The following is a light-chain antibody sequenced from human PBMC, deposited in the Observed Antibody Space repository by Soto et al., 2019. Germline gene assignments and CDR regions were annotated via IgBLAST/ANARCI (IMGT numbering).Light chain of an antibody. Sequence: IVFTQSPGTLSLSPGERATLSCRASQSVSILLAWYQQKLGQAPRLLIYDTSTRATGIPARFSGSGSGTEFTLTISSLQSEDFAVYYCQQYNNWPPITFGQGTRLEIK. CDR1: QSVSIL. V-gene: IGKV3-15*01. J-gene: IGKJ5*01. CDR2: DTS. CDR3: QQYNNWPPIT.